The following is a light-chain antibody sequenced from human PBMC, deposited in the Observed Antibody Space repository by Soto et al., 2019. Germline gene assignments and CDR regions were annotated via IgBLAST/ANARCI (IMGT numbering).Light chain of an antibody. J-gene: IGKJ4*01. Sequence: DIVITQSPYSLSVSLRERAAINCRCIRTVFYSSKNKNYLGLYQQKPGQPPKLLISWASTRESGVPDRFSGSGSGTDFTLTISSLQAEDVAVYYCQQYYSSPLTFGGGTKVDIK. CDR2: WAS. V-gene: IGKV4-1*01. CDR3: QQYYSSPLT. CDR1: RTVFYSSKNKNY.